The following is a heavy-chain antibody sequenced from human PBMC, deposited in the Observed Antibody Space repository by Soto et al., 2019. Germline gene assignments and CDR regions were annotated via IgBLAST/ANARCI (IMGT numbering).Heavy chain of an antibody. V-gene: IGHV4-38-2*01. J-gene: IGHJ4*02. Sequence: QVQLVESGGGMVNPGGSLRLSCAASGFTFSAYYVGWIRQAPGKGLEWIGVINHSGSTYHNLSLKGRVTMSVDASRNQFSLKLTSMTAADTAVYYCARLGGYVSVGYYYLWDSWGQGTLVTVSS. CDR2: INHSGST. CDR1: GFTFSAYY. D-gene: IGHD3-22*01. CDR3: ARLGGYVSVGYYYLWDS.